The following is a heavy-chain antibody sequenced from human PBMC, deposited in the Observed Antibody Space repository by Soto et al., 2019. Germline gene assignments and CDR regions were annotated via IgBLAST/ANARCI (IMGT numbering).Heavy chain of an antibody. D-gene: IGHD4-17*01. J-gene: IGHJ4*02. CDR2: IYHSGST. Sequence: SETLSLTCAVSGGSISSSNWWSWVRQPPGKGLEWIGEIYHSGSTNYNPSLKSRVTISVDKSKNQFSLKLSSVTAADTAVYYCARSYGDYYYYFDYWGQGTLVTVSS. V-gene: IGHV4-4*02. CDR3: ARSYGDYYYYFDY. CDR1: GGSISSSNW.